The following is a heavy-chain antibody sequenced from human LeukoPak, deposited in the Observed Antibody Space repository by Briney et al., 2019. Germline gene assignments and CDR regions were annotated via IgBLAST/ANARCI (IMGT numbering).Heavy chain of an antibody. CDR2: INPNSGGT. CDR3: ARGHAQYSSSWPGYYYYYMDV. J-gene: IGHJ6*03. V-gene: IGHV1-2*02. Sequence: ASVKVSCKASGYTFTSYDINWVRQATGQGLEWMGWINPNSGGTNYAQKFQGRVTMTRDTSISTAYMELSRLRSDDTAVYYCARGHAQYSSSWPGYYYYYMDVWGKGTTVTISS. D-gene: IGHD6-13*01. CDR1: GYTFTSYD.